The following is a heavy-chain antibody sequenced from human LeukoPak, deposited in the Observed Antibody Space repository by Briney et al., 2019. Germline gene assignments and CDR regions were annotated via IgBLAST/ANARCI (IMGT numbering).Heavy chain of an antibody. J-gene: IGHJ4*02. CDR1: GGSFSGYY. CDR2: INHSGST. Sequence: SETLSLTCAVYGGSFSGYYWSWIRQPPGKGLEWIGEINHSGSTNYNPSLKSRVTISVDTSKNQFSLKLSSVTAADTAVYYCARRVTKWELLRSERLLGNFDYWGQGTLVTVSS. D-gene: IGHD1-26*01. V-gene: IGHV4-34*01. CDR3: ARRVTKWELLRSERLLGNFDY.